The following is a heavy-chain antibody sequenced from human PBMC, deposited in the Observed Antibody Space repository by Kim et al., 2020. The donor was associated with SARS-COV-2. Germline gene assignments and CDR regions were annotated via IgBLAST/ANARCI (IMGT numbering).Heavy chain of an antibody. J-gene: IGHJ4*02. CDR3: ASSSSEDPGELFPPVVDY. CDR2: INHSGST. Sequence: SETLSLTCAVYGGSFSGYYWSWIRQPPGKGLEWIGEINHSGSTNYNPSLKSRVTISVDTSKNQFSLKLSSVTAADTAVYYCASSSSEDPGELFPPVVDYWGQGTLVTVSS. D-gene: IGHD3-10*01. V-gene: IGHV4-34*01. CDR1: GGSFSGYY.